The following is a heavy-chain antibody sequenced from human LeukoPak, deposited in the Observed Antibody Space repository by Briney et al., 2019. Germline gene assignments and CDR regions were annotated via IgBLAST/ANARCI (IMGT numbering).Heavy chain of an antibody. V-gene: IGHV3-53*01. J-gene: IGHJ5*02. CDR2: IYSGGTT. CDR1: GFTVSSNY. D-gene: IGHD2/OR15-2a*01. Sequence: GGSLRLSCAASGFTVSSNYMSWVRQAPGKGLEWVSVIYSGGTTNYADSVKGRFTISRDNSKNTLYLQMNSLRVEDTAVYYCAREGCSSTTSCFGGFDHWGQGTLVTVSS. CDR3: AREGCSSTTSCFGGFDH.